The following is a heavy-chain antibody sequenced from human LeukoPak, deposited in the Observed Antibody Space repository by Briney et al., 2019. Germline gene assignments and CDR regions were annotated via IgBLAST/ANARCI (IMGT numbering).Heavy chain of an antibody. CDR2: IRSKADGGTT. V-gene: IGHV3-49*04. CDR1: GFTFGDYA. D-gene: IGHD6-19*01. J-gene: IGHJ2*01. CDR3: TKDFGGGSGCYDL. Sequence: GGSLRLSCTVSGFTFGDYAMNWVRQAPGKGLEWVGFIRSKADGGTTEYAASVKDRFTISRDDSKSIAYLQMNSLRAEDTAVYYCTKDFGGGSGCYDLWGRGTLVTVSS.